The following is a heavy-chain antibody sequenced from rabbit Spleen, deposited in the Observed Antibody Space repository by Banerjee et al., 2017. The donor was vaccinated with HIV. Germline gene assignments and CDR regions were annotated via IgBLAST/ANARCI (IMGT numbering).Heavy chain of an antibody. D-gene: IGHD4-1*01. CDR1: GFSFNSGYD. J-gene: IGHJ4*01. CDR3: ARDLTEFIGWNFGW. CDR2: INAVTGKD. V-gene: IGHV1S40*01. Sequence: QSLEESGGGLVKPGASLTLTCKASGFSFNSGYDMCWVRQAPGKGLEWIACINAVTGKDVYASWAKGRFTFSKTSSTTVTLQMTSLTAADAATYFCARDLTEFIGWNFGWWGPGTLVTVS.